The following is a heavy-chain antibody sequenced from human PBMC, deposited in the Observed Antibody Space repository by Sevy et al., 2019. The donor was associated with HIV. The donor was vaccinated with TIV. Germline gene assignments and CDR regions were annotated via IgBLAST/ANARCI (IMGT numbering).Heavy chain of an antibody. CDR3: ARVVAYCSGGSCFPGYYNGMDV. V-gene: IGHV3-21*01. CDR1: GFTFSSYN. J-gene: IGHJ6*02. CDR2: ISSSSNYI. D-gene: IGHD2-15*01. Sequence: GGSLRLSCAASGFTFSSYNMNWVRQAPGKGLEWVSSISSSSNYIYYADSMKGRFTISRDNAKNSPYLQMNSLRAEDTAVYYCARVVAYCSGGSCFPGYYNGMDVWGQGTTVTVSS.